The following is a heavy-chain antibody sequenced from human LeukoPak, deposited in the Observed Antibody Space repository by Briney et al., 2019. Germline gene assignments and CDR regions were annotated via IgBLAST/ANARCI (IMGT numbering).Heavy chain of an antibody. V-gene: IGHV4-34*01. CDR3: ARGRYYDSSGYIDFDY. Sequence: SETLSLTCAVYGGSFSGYYWSWIRQPPGKGLEWIGKINHSGSTNYNPSLKSRVTISVDTSKNQFSLKLSSVTAADTAVYYCARGRYYDSSGYIDFDYWGQGTLVTVSS. D-gene: IGHD3-22*01. J-gene: IGHJ4*02. CDR1: GGSFSGYY. CDR2: INHSGST.